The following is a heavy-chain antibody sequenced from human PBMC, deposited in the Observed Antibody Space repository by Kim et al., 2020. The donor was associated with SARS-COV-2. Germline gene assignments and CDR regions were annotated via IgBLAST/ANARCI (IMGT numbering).Heavy chain of an antibody. CDR2: ISGSGGST. V-gene: IGHV3-23*01. CDR3: AKDIKQWTQSFLL. D-gene: IGHD6-19*01. CDR1: GFTFSSYA. Sequence: GGSLRLSCAASGFTFSSYAMSWVRQAPGKGLEWVSAISGSGGSTYYADSVKGRFTISRDNSKNTLYLQMNSLRAEDTAVYYWAKDIKQWTQSFLLWGQGTLVTVSS. J-gene: IGHJ4*02.